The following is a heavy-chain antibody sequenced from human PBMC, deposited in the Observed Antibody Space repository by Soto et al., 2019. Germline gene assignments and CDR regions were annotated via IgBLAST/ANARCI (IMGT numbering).Heavy chain of an antibody. CDR1: GYTFTSYA. J-gene: IGHJ4*02. CDR2: INAGNGNT. D-gene: IGHD6-19*01. Sequence: ASVKVSCKASGYTFTSYAMHWVRQAPGQRLEWMGWINAGNGNTKYSQKFQGRVTITRDTSASTAYMELSSLRSEDTAVYYCARIVFSRGWLHRSFDYWGQGTLVTVSS. CDR3: ARIVFSRGWLHRSFDY. V-gene: IGHV1-3*01.